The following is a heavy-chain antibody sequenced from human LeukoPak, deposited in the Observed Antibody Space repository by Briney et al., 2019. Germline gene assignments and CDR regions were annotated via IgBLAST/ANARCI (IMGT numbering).Heavy chain of an antibody. V-gene: IGHV3-15*01. CDR1: GYSISIAW. D-gene: IGHD3-22*01. CDR2: IKSKGDGETR. Sequence: GGSLRLSCAASGYSISIAWMSWVRQAPGKGLEWVGRIKSKGDGETRDYAAPVKDRFIISRDDSKNMLYLQMNSLKTEDTAIYYCAAVGEWLSNAFNLWGQGTMVTVSA. CDR3: AAVGEWLSNAFNL. J-gene: IGHJ3*01.